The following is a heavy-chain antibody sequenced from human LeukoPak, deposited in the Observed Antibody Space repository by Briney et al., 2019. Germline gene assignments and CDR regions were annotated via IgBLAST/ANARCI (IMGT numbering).Heavy chain of an antibody. Sequence: RASETLSLTCTVSGGSVSSGSYYWSWIRQPPGKGLEWIGYIYYSGSTNYNPSLKSRVTISVDTSKNQFSLKLSSVTAADTAVYYCAREAYCGGDCYSGDYWGQGTLVTVSS. D-gene: IGHD2-21*02. V-gene: IGHV4-61*01. J-gene: IGHJ4*02. CDR1: GGSVSSGSYY. CDR2: IYYSGST. CDR3: AREAYCGGDCYSGDY.